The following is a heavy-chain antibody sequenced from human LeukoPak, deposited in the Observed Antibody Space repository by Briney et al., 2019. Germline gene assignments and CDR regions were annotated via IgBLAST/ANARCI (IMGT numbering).Heavy chain of an antibody. CDR2: IHTSGAS. J-gene: IGHJ4*02. Sequence: SETLSLTCTVSGASISNYSWSWIRQTPEKGLEWMGHIHTSGASTYYPSLESRLNLSIDTSRNHLSLKLTSVTAADTAVYFCARLGSYHDFWGQGALVTVSS. V-gene: IGHV4-4*09. D-gene: IGHD1-26*01. CDR1: GASISNYS. CDR3: ARLGSYHDF.